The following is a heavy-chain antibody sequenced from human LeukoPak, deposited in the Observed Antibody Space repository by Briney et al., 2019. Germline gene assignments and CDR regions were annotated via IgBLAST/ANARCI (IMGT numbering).Heavy chain of an antibody. CDR1: GGSFSGYY. Sequence: KPSETLSLTCAVYGGSFSGYYWSWIRQPPGKGLEWIGEINHSGSTNYNPSLKSRVTISVDTSKNQFSLKLSSVTAADTAVYYCARGGYDYIWGSYRSASDAFDIWGQGTMVTVSS. J-gene: IGHJ3*02. D-gene: IGHD3-16*02. CDR3: ARGGYDYIWGSYRSASDAFDI. V-gene: IGHV4-34*01. CDR2: INHSGST.